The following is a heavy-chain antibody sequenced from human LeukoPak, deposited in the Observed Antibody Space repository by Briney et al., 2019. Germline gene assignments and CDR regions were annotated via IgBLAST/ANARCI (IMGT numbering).Heavy chain of an antibody. D-gene: IGHD5-24*01. CDR3: ARGWDGYNLFYAFDI. J-gene: IGHJ3*02. V-gene: IGHV1-46*01. CDR1: GYTFTGYY. CDR2: INPSGGST. Sequence: GASVKVSCKASGYTFTGYYMHWVRQAPGQGLEWMGIINPSGGSTNYAQKFQGRVTITADKSTSTAYMELSSLRSEDTAVYYCARGWDGYNLFYAFDIWGQGTMVTVSS.